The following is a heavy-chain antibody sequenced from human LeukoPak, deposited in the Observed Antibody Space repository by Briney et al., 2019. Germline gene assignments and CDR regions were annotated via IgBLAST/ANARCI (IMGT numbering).Heavy chain of an antibody. J-gene: IGHJ4*02. Sequence: PGGSLRLSCAASGFTFSSYGMHWVRQAPGKGLEWVAVISYDGSNKYYADSVKGRFTISRDNSKNTLYLQMNSLRAEDTAVYYCARGRATGRSGGDYWGQGTLVTVSS. V-gene: IGHV3-30*03. D-gene: IGHD3-9*01. CDR3: ARGRATGRSGGDY. CDR2: ISYDGSNK. CDR1: GFTFSSYG.